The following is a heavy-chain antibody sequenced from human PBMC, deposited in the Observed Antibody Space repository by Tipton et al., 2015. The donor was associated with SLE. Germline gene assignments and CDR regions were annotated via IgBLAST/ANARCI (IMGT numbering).Heavy chain of an antibody. D-gene: IGHD1-26*01. CDR3: ARESPWEES. CDR2: ITSSATST. CDR1: GFTFSIHD. V-gene: IGHV3-23*01. J-gene: IGHJ5*02. Sequence: SLRLSCAASGFTFSIHDMSWVRQAPGKGLEWVSCITSSATSTYYGDSVKGRFTISRDNSKNMLYLQMNSLRADDTAVYYCARESPWEESWGQGTLVIVSS.